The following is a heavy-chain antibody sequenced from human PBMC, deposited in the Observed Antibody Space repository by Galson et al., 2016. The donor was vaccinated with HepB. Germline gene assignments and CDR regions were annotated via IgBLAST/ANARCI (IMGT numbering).Heavy chain of an antibody. D-gene: IGHD2-21*01. CDR3: TRGWIREYSAGNGGGNGGDH. J-gene: IGHJ4*02. CDR2: PYASGKT. V-gene: IGHV3-53*01. CDR1: GFIVSSNY. Sequence: SLRLSCAASGFIVSSNYMNWVRQAPGHGLEWVSVPYASGKTSYADSVKGRFTISRDNSTNILFLQMNSLRAEDTAVYYCTRGWIREYSAGNGGGNGGDHWGQGTLVTVSS.